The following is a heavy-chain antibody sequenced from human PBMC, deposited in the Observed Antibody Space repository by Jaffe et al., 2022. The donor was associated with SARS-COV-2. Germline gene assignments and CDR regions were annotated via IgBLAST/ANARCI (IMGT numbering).Heavy chain of an antibody. Sequence: EVQLVESGGGLVQPGRSLRLSCTASGFTFGDYAMSWVRQAPGKGLEWVGFIRSKAYGGTTEYAASVKGRFTISRDDSKSIAYLQMNSLKTEDTAVYYCTPMIEMVGYFDLWGRGTLVTVSS. J-gene: IGHJ2*01. CDR3: TPMIEMVGYFDL. CDR2: IRSKAYGGTT. V-gene: IGHV3-49*04. D-gene: IGHD3-22*01. CDR1: GFTFGDYA.